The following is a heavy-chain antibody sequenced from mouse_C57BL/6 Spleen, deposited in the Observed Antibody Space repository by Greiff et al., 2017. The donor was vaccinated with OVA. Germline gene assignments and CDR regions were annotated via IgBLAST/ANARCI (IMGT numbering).Heavy chain of an antibody. Sequence: EVQRVESGPELVKPGASVKISCKASGYSFTGYYMHWVKQSHGNILDWIGYIYPYNGVSSYNQKFKGKATLTVDKSSSTAYMELRSLTSEASAVYYCAKEVASFAYWGQGTLVTVSA. CDR3: AKEVASFAY. CDR2: IYPYNGVS. D-gene: IGHD6-1*01. V-gene: IGHV1-31*01. J-gene: IGHJ3*01. CDR1: GYSFTGYY.